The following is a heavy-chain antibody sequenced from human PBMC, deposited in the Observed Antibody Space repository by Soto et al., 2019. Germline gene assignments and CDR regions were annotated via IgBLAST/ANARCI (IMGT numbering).Heavy chain of an antibody. Sequence: PSETLSLTCTVSGGSISSGGYYWSWIRQHPGKGLEWIGYIYYSGSTYYNPSLKSRVTISVDTSKNQFSLKLSSVTAADTAVYYCWWGGGYYYGMDVWGQGTTVTVSS. CDR1: GGSISSGGYY. CDR3: WWGGGYYYGMDV. V-gene: IGHV4-31*03. D-gene: IGHD2-15*01. J-gene: IGHJ6*02. CDR2: IYYSGST.